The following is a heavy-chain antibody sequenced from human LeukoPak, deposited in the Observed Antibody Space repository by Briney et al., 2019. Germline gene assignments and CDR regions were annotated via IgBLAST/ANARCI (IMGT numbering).Heavy chain of an antibody. D-gene: IGHD3-22*01. J-gene: IGHJ4*02. CDR1: GYTFTGYY. V-gene: IGHV1-2*02. Sequence: ASVKVSCKASGYTFTGYYMHWVRQAPGQGLEWMGWINPNSGGTNYAQKFQGRVTMTRDTSISTAYMELSRLRSDDTAVYYCARDAGYYYDSSGYCLEYWGQGTLVTVSS. CDR2: INPNSGGT. CDR3: ARDAGYYYDSSGYCLEY.